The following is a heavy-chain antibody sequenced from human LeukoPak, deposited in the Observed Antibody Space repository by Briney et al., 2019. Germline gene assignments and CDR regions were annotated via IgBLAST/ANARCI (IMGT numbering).Heavy chain of an antibody. V-gene: IGHV4-4*07. Sequence: PSETLSLTCTVSGVSISDYYWSWIRQPAGKGLEWIGRMYNSGSTNYNPSLKSRVTMSVDTSRNQFSLKLNSVTAADTAVYYCAKSNGYGLIDIWGQGTMVTVSS. D-gene: IGHD3-10*01. CDR1: GVSISDYY. CDR2: MYNSGST. CDR3: AKSNGYGLIDI. J-gene: IGHJ3*02.